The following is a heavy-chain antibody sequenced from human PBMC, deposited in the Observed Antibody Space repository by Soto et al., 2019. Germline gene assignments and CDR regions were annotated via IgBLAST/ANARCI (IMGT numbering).Heavy chain of an antibody. CDR2: INPSGGAT. CDR3: ARSHCSGGSCYLGAFDI. V-gene: IGHV1-46*01. CDR1: GYTFINFF. Sequence: ASVKVSCKASGYTFINFFIHWVRQAPGQGLEWVGIINPSGGATTYPQKFQGRVTMTRDTSTSTVYMDVSSLRFDDTAVYYCARSHCSGGSCYLGAFDIWGQGTMVT. J-gene: IGHJ3*02. D-gene: IGHD2-15*01.